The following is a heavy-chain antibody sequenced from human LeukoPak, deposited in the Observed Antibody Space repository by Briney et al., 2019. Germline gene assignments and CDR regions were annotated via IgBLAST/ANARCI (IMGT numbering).Heavy chain of an antibody. D-gene: IGHD6-13*01. V-gene: IGHV3-33*01. CDR3: ARERSSAAGFFQH. Sequence: PGKSLRLSCAASGFTVSGHGMHWVRQAPGKGLEWVAVAWYDEIKEYYADSVKGRFTISKDNSKNTLYLQMNSLRAEDTAVYYCARERSSAAGFFQHWGQGTLVTVSS. CDR2: AWYDEIKE. CDR1: GFTVSGHG. J-gene: IGHJ1*01.